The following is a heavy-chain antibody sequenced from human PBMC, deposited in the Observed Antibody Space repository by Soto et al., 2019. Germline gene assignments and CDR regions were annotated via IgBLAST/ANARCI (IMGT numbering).Heavy chain of an antibody. CDR1: GYTFTSYY. CDR2: INPSGGST. J-gene: IGHJ6*02. Sequence: ASVKVSCKASGYTFTSYYMHWVRQAPGQGLEWMGIINPSGGSTNYPQSLQGRLTMTTDTSTTTAYMELRSLRSDDTAVYYCARDPYHVLMVNAPNLYGMDVWGQGTTVTVS. V-gene: IGHV1-46*01. CDR3: ARDPYHVLMVNAPNLYGMDV. D-gene: IGHD2-8*01.